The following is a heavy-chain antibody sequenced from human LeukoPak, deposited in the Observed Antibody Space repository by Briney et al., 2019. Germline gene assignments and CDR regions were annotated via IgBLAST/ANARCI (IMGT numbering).Heavy chain of an antibody. V-gene: IGHV3-23*01. J-gene: IGHJ4*02. CDR1: GFTFSSYA. CDR3: AKGGAAAGPRTFDY. D-gene: IGHD6-13*01. Sequence: SGGSPRLSCSASGFTFSSYAMSWVRQAPGKGLEWVSTISGSGGGKYYADSVKGRFAISRDNSKNTLYLQMNSLRAEDTAVYYCAKGGAAAGPRTFDYWGQGTLVTVSS. CDR2: ISGSGGGK.